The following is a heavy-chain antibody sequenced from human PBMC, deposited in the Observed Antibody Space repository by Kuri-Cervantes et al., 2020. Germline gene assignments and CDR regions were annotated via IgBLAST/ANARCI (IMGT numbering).Heavy chain of an antibody. J-gene: IGHJ4*02. D-gene: IGHD2/OR15-2a*01. CDR2: IYYSGST. CDR1: GGSISSSSYY. Sequence: SETLSLTCTVSGGSISSSSYYWGWIRQPPGKGLEWIGSIYYSGSTNYNPSLKSRVTISVDTSKNQFSLKLSSVTAADTAVYYCARGRRTTGGGDYWGQGTLVTVSS. V-gene: IGHV4-39*07. CDR3: ARGRRTTGGGDY.